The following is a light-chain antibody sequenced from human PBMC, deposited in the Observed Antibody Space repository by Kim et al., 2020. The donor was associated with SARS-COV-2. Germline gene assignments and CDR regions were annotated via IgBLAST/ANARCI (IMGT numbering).Light chain of an antibody. CDR3: QVWDSSSDHRVV. Sequence: PGRTARVSCGGNSIGSKSVPGYQQKSGQAPVLVIYYDSDRPSGIPERFSGSNSGNTATLTISRVEAVDEADYYCQVWDSSSDHRVVFGGGTQLTVL. J-gene: IGLJ2*01. CDR1: SIGSKS. V-gene: IGLV3-21*04. CDR2: YDS.